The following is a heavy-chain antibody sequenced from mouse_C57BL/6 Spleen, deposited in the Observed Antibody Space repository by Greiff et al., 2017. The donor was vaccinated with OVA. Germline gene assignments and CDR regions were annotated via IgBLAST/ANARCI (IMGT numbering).Heavy chain of an antibody. V-gene: IGHV5-17*01. CDR2: ISSGSSTI. D-gene: IGHD2-4*01. CDR3: ARRDYDRYCDG. J-gene: IGHJ1*03. Sequence: EVQLQESGGGLVKPGGSLKLSCAASGFTFSDYGMHWVRQAPEKGLEWVAYISSGSSTIYYADTVKGRFTISRDNAKNTLFLQMTSLRSEDTAMDYCARRDYDRYCDGWGTGTTVTVSS. CDR1: GFTFSDYG.